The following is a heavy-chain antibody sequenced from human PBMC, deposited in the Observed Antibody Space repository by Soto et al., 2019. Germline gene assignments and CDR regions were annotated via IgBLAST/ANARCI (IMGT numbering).Heavy chain of an antibody. Sequence: GGSLRLSCAASGFTFSSYSMNWVRQAPGKGLEWVSSISSSSSYIYYADSVKGRFTISRDNAKNSLYLQMNSLRAEDTAVYYCARVTVLRYFDQITGMDVWGQGTTVTVSS. CDR1: GFTFSSYS. D-gene: IGHD3-9*01. V-gene: IGHV3-21*01. CDR2: ISSSSSYI. CDR3: ARVTVLRYFDQITGMDV. J-gene: IGHJ6*02.